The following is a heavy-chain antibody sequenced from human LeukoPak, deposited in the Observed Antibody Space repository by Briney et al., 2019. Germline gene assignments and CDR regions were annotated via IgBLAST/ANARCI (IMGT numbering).Heavy chain of an antibody. D-gene: IGHD3-22*01. CDR2: IKQDGSEK. J-gene: IGHJ3*02. CDR1: GFTFSTYW. V-gene: IGHV3-7*03. CDR3: ANDGAYYDSSTDAFDI. Sequence: GGSLRLSCAASGFTFSTYWMTWVRQAPGKGLEWVANIKQDGSEKYYVDSVEGRFTISRDNAKNSLYLQMNSLRAEDTAVYYCANDGAYYDSSTDAFDIWGQGTMVTVSS.